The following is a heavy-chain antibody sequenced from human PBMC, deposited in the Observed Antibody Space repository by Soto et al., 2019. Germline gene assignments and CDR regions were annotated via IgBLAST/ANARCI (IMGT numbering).Heavy chain of an antibody. V-gene: IGHV1-8*01. Sequence: QVQLVQSGAEVKKPGASVKVSCKASGYTFTSYDINWERQATGQGLEWMGWMNPNSGNTGYAQKFQGRVTMTRNTSISTAYMELSSLRSEDTAVYYCARTLDYGDYVGCNYWGQGTLVTVSS. CDR1: GYTFTSYD. CDR3: ARTLDYGDYVGCNY. J-gene: IGHJ4*02. CDR2: MNPNSGNT. D-gene: IGHD4-17*01.